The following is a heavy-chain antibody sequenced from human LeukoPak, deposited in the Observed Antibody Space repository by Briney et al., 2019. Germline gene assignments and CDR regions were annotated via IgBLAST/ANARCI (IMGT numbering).Heavy chain of an antibody. D-gene: IGHD6-19*01. CDR2: TSAYNGDT. CDR3: ARDLLQWQTNNRLAP. CDR1: GYRFTNYG. V-gene: IGHV1-18*01. J-gene: IGHJ5*02. Sequence: GASVKVSCKTSGYRFTNYGVNWVRQAPGQGLEWMGWTSAYNGDTKYGQKFQGRLTMTTDTSTSTAYMDVRSLRSEDTAVYYCARDLLQWQTNNRLAPWGQGTLVTVSS.